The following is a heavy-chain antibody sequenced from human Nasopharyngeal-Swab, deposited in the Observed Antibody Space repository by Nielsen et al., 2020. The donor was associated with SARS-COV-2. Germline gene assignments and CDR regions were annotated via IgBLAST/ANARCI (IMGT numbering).Heavy chain of an antibody. V-gene: IGHV1-2*06. Sequence: ASVKVSCKASGYTFTGYYMHWVRQAPGQGLEWMGRINPNSGGTNYAQKFQGRVTMTRDTSISTAYMELSSLRSEDTAVYYCATRGRAPYYYGSGQYYFDYWGQGTLVTVSS. CDR3: ATRGRAPYYYGSGQYYFDY. D-gene: IGHD3-10*01. CDR1: GYTFTGYY. CDR2: INPNSGGT. J-gene: IGHJ4*02.